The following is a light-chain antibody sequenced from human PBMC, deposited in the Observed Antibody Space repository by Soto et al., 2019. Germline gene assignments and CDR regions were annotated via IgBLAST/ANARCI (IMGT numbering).Light chain of an antibody. J-gene: IGLJ3*02. Sequence: QSVLTQPPSASGTPGQRVTISCSGTNSNIGRNTVNWYQQLPGTAPKLLMYSNTQRPSGVPDRFSGSKSGTTASLAISGLQSDNEADYYCAVWDDSLNGPVFGGGTKVTVL. CDR1: NSNIGRNT. CDR3: AVWDDSLNGPV. V-gene: IGLV1-44*01. CDR2: SNT.